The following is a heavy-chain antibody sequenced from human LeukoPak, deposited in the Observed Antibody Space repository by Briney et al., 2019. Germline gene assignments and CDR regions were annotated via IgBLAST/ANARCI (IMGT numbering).Heavy chain of an antibody. D-gene: IGHD7-27*01. CDR1: GFTVSSNY. CDR2: IYSGGST. CDR3: ARNNWGYAFDI. J-gene: IGHJ3*02. Sequence: GGSLRLSCAASGFTVSSNYMSWVRQAPGKGLEWVSVIYSGGSTYYADSVKGRFTISRDNSKNTLYLQMNSLRAEDTAVYYCARNNWGYAFDIWGQGTMVTLSS. V-gene: IGHV3-66*01.